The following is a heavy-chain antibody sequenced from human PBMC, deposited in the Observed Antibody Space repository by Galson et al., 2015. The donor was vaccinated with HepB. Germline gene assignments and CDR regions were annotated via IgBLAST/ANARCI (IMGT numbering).Heavy chain of an antibody. D-gene: IGHD4-17*01. CDR3: ARDGAVTVPQLGFDP. J-gene: IGHJ5*02. V-gene: IGHV4-59*01. CDR1: GGSISSYY. Sequence: SETLSLTCTVSGGSISSYYWNWIRQPPGKGLEWIGCIYYSGSTNYNPSLKSRVTISVDTSKNQFSLKLSSVTAADTAVYYCARDGAVTVPQLGFDPWGQGTLVTVSS. CDR2: IYYSGST.